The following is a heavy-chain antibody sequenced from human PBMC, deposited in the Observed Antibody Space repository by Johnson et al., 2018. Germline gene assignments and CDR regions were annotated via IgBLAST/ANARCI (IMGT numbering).Heavy chain of an antibody. CDR2: IYYSGST. V-gene: IGHV4-31*03. CDR3: ARVWGTLTTPNAFDI. J-gene: IGHJ3*02. Sequence: QVQLQESGPGLVKPSQTLSLTCTVSGGSISSGFYYWSWIRHHPGKGLEWIGYIYYSGSTYYNPSLKSRVTISVDPSKNQFSLKLSPLTAADTAVYYCARVWGTLTTPNAFDIWGQGTTVTVSS. CDR1: GGSISSGFYY. D-gene: IGHD1-7*01.